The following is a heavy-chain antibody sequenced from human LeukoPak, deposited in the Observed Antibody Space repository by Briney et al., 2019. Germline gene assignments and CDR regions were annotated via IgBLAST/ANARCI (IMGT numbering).Heavy chain of an antibody. V-gene: IGHV1-69*13. J-gene: IGHJ5*02. Sequence: GASVKVSCKASGGTFSSYAISWVRQAPGQGLEWMGGIIPIFGTANYAQKFQGRVTITADESTSTAYMELSSLRSEDTAVYYCAREGYYYDSSGLSWFDPWSQGTLVTVSS. D-gene: IGHD3-22*01. CDR1: GGTFSSYA. CDR2: IIPIFGTA. CDR3: AREGYYYDSSGLSWFDP.